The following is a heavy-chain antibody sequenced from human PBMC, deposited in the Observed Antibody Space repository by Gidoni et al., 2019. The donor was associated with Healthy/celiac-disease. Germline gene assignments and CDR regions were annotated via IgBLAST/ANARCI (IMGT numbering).Heavy chain of an antibody. V-gene: IGHV4-34*01. Sequence: QVQLQQWGAGLLKPSETLSLTCAVYGGSFSGYYWSWIRQPPGKGLEWIGEINHSGSTNYNPSLKSRVTISVDTSKNQFSLKLSSVTAADTAVYYCAIWFGELYAFDIWGQGTMVTVSS. CDR2: INHSGST. CDR3: AIWFGELYAFDI. J-gene: IGHJ3*02. D-gene: IGHD3-10*01. CDR1: GGSFSGYY.